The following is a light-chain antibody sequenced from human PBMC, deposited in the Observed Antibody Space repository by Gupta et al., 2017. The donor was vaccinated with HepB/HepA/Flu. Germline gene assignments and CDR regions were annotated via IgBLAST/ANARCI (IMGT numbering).Light chain of an antibody. J-gene: IGKJ1*01. V-gene: IGKV1-9*01. CDR2: SAS. Sequence: DIQLTQSPSFLAASVGDRVTITCRASEGIFSSLAWYQQKPGKAPKLLISSASSLQSGVPSRFAGSGSGTDFILTISRRQPEDFATYYCQQRNSSPRTFGQGTKVEIK. CDR1: EGIFSS. CDR3: QQRNSSPRT.